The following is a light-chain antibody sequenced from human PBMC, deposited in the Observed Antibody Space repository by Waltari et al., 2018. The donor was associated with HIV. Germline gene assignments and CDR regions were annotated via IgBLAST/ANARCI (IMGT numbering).Light chain of an antibody. Sequence: SYVLTQAPSLSVAPGQAASITCGGNNIGVKTVHWYQQRARQAPVLVVHDDTDRPSGIPERFSGSNSGNTATLTISRVEAGDEADYYCQVWDESSEHVVFGGGTKVTVL. J-gene: IGLJ2*01. CDR3: QVWDESSEHVV. CDR1: NIGVKT. V-gene: IGLV3-21*02. CDR2: DDT.